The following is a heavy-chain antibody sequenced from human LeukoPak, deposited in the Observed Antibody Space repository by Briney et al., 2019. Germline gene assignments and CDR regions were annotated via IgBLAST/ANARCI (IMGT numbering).Heavy chain of an antibody. CDR3: ARQIYGDPYYFDY. D-gene: IGHD4-17*01. CDR1: GGSISSGDYY. V-gene: IGHV4-30-4*01. J-gene: IGHJ4*02. Sequence: PSETLSLTCTVSGGSISSGDYYWSWIRQPPGKGLEWIGYIYYSGSSYYIPSLKSRVTMSVDTSKNQFSLRLSSVTAADTAVYYCARQIYGDPYYFDYWGQGTLVTVSS. CDR2: IYYSGSS.